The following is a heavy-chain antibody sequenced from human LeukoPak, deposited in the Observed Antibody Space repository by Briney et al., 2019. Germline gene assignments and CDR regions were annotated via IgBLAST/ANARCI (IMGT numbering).Heavy chain of an antibody. Sequence: PSETLPLTCAVSGGSISSGGYSWSWIRQPPGKGLEWIGYIYHSGSTYYDPSLKSRVTISVDTSKNQFSLKLSSVTAANTAVYYCARESKGWNYAGKWGTHFDYWGQGTLVTVSS. CDR3: ARESKGWNYAGKWGTHFDY. CDR2: IYHSGST. CDR1: GGSISSGGYS. D-gene: IGHD1-7*01. J-gene: IGHJ4*02. V-gene: IGHV4-30-2*01.